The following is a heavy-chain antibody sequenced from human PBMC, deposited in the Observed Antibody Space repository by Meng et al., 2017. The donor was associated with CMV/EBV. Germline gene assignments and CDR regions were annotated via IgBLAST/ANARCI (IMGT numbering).Heavy chain of an antibody. J-gene: IGHJ6*02. Sequence: SQTLSLTRAISGDSVSSNSAAWNWIRQSPSRGLEWLGRTYYRSKWYNDYAVSVKSRITINPDTSKNQFSLQLNSVTPEDTAVYYCARGGSGSYPYYYYGMDVWGQGTTVTVSS. CDR1: GDSVSSNSAA. CDR3: ARGGSGSYPYYYYGMDV. CDR2: TYYRSKWYN. V-gene: IGHV6-1*01. D-gene: IGHD1-26*01.